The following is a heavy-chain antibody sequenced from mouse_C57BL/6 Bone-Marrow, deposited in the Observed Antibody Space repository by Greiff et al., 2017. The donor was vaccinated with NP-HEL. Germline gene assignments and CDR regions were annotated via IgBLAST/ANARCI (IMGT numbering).Heavy chain of an antibody. Sequence: EVKLQQSGPELVKPGASVKISCKASGYTFTDYYMNWVKQSHGKSLEWIGDINPNNGGTSYNQKFKGKATLTVDKSSSTAYMELRSLTSEDSAVYYCARDGYYSSWYFDVWGTGTTVTGSS. D-gene: IGHD2-3*01. CDR3: ARDGYYSSWYFDV. V-gene: IGHV1-26*01. J-gene: IGHJ1*03. CDR2: INPNNGGT. CDR1: GYTFTDYY.